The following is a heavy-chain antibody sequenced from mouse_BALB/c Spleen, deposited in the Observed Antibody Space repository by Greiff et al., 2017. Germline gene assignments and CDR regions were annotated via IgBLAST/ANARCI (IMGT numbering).Heavy chain of an antibody. J-gene: IGHJ1*01. V-gene: IGHV2-5-1*01. CDR3: AKKGNYYGSSYWYFDV. CDR1: GFSLTSYG. D-gene: IGHD1-1*01. Sequence: QVQLKESGPSLVQPSQSLSITCTVSGFSLTSYGVHWVRQSPGKGLEWLGVIWRGGSTDYNAAFMSRLSITKDNSKSQVFFKMNSLQADDTAIYYCAKKGNYYGSSYWYFDVWGAGTTVTVSS. CDR2: IWRGGST.